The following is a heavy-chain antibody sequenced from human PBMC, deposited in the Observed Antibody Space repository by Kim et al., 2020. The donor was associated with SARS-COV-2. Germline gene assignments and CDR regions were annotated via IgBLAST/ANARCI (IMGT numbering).Heavy chain of an antibody. D-gene: IGHD3-10*01. CDR3: ARGSSLLWFGELLPYYYYGMDV. Sequence: ASVKVSCKASGYTFTSYDINWVRQATGQGLEWMGWMNPKSGNTGYAQKFQGRVTMTRNTSISTAYMELSSLRSEDTAVYYCARGSSLLWFGELLPYYYYGMDVWGQGTTVTVSS. CDR2: MNPKSGNT. J-gene: IGHJ6*02. V-gene: IGHV1-8*01. CDR1: GYTFTSYD.